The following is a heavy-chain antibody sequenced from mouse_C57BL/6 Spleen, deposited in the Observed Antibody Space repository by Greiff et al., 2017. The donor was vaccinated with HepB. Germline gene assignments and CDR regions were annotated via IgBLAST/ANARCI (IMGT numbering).Heavy chain of an antibody. CDR1: GYAFSSYW. J-gene: IGHJ1*03. CDR2: IYPGDGDT. CDR3: ARDSLLLRSRYFDV. D-gene: IGHD1-1*01. V-gene: IGHV1-80*01. Sequence: VQLQQSGAELVKPGASVKISCKASGYAFSSYWMNWVKQRPGKGLEWIGQIYPGDGDTNYNGKFKGKATRTADKSPSTAYMKLSSLTSEDSAVYFCARDSLLLRSRYFDVWGTGTTVTVSS.